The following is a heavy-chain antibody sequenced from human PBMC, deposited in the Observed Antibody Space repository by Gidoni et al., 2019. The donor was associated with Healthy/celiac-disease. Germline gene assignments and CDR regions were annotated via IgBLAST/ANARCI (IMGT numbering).Heavy chain of an antibody. D-gene: IGHD3-3*01. CDR2: SSSSSSDI. V-gene: IGHV3-21*01. CDR3: ARGGTITTYDY. J-gene: IGHJ4*02. Sequence: EVQLVESVGGLVRPGGSLRLSCAASGSTFSSSRMNWGRQAPGKGLELVTSSSSSSSDIYYADSVKGRFTISRDNAKNSLYLQMNSLIAEDTAVYYGARGGTITTYDYWGQGTLVTVSS. CDR1: GSTFSSSR.